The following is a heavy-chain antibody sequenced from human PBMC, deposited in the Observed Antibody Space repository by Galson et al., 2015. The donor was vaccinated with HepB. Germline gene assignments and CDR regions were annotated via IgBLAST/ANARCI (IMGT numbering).Heavy chain of an antibody. CDR3: ARRSSDCGGDCYSGARSDY. J-gene: IGHJ4*02. CDR2: IIPIFGTA. D-gene: IGHD2-21*02. Sequence: SVKVSCKASGGTFSSYAISWVRQAPGQGLEWMGGIIPIFGTANYAQKFEGRVTINADISTSTAYMELSSLRSEDTAVYYCARRSSDCGGDCYSGARSDYWGQGTLVTVSS. CDR1: GGTFSSYA. V-gene: IGHV1-69*06.